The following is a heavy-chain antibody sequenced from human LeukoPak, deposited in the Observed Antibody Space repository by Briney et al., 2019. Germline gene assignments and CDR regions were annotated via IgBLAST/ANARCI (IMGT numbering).Heavy chain of an antibody. J-gene: IGHJ6*02. V-gene: IGHV1-8*01. D-gene: IGHD3-10*01. CDR2: MNPNSGNT. Sequence: GASVKVSCKASGYTFTSYDINWVRQATGQGPEWMGWMNPNSGNTGYAQKFQGRVTMTRNTSISTAYMELSSLRSEDTAVYYCARATYYGSGSSSYYYGMDVWGQGTTVTVSS. CDR3: ARATYYGSGSSSYYYGMDV. CDR1: GYTFTSYD.